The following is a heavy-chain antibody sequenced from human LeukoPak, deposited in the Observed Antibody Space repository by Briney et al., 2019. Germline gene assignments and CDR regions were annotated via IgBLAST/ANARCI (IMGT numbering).Heavy chain of an antibody. CDR3: ARSDRADYYYYYMDV. J-gene: IGHJ6*03. Sequence: ASVKVSCKASGYTFTSYGISWVRQAPGQGLEWMGWISAYNGNTNYAQKLQGRVTMTTDTSTSTAYMQLRSLRSDDTAVYYCARSDRADYYYYYMDVWGKGTTVTVSS. V-gene: IGHV1-18*01. D-gene: IGHD3-22*01. CDR1: GYTFTSYG. CDR2: ISAYNGNT.